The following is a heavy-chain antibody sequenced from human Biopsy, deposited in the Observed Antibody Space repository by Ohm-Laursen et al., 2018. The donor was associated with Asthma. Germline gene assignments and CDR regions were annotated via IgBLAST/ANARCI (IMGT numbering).Heavy chain of an antibody. D-gene: IGHD3-9*01. CDR1: GYNFISFA. Sequence: ATVKISCKASGYNFISFAIHWVRRAPGQRLEWMGWVNTGNGDTKYSQKFQGRVTITRDTSASTAYMELRSLRSEDTATYYCARTYYDFLTGQVKDVFGVWGQGTMVTVSS. CDR2: VNTGNGDT. V-gene: IGHV1-3*04. J-gene: IGHJ3*01. CDR3: ARTYYDFLTGQVKDVFGV.